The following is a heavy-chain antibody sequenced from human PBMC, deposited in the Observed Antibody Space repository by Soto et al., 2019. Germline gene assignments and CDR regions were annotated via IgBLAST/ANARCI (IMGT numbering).Heavy chain of an antibody. Sequence: PSETLSLTCTVSGASMNSYHWSWIRQPAGKGLEWIGYISYSGNTYYNPSLKSRVTISVDTSKNQFSLKLSSVTAADTAIYYCARILAHLFDSWGQGSLVTVSS. CDR2: ISYSGNT. CDR3: ARILAHLFDS. V-gene: IGHV4-59*06. CDR1: GASMNSYH. D-gene: IGHD3-3*01. J-gene: IGHJ4*02.